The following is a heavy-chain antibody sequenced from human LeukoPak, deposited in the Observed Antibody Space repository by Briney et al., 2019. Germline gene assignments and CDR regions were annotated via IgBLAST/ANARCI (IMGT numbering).Heavy chain of an antibody. CDR3: AKAIRYDLVVVPAAIRSNDAFDI. D-gene: IGHD2-2*02. V-gene: IGHV3-9*01. Sequence: PGGSLRLSCAGSGFTFDDYAMHWVRQAPGKGLGWVSGISWNSGLIGYADSVNGRFTIYSDNAKTSLYLKMNSLRAEDTALYYCAKAIRYDLVVVPAAIRSNDAFDIWGQGTMVTVSS. CDR1: GFTFDDYA. J-gene: IGHJ3*02. CDR2: ISWNSGLI.